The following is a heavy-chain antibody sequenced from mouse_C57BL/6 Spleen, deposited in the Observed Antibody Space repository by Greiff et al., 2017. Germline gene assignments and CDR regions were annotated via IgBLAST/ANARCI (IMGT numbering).Heavy chain of an antibody. V-gene: IGHV1-82*01. D-gene: IGHD2-4*01. Sequence: VQLQQSGPELVKPGASVKISCKASGYAFSSSWMNWVKQRPGKGLEWIGRIYPGDGDTNYNGKFKGKATLTADKSSSTAYMQPSSLTSEDSAVYFCARGYEYDPYFDYWGQGTTLTVSS. CDR1: GYAFSSSW. J-gene: IGHJ2*01. CDR3: ARGYEYDPYFDY. CDR2: IYPGDGDT.